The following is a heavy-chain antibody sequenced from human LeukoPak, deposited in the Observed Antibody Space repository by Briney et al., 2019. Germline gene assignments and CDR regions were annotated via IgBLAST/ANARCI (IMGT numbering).Heavy chain of an antibody. CDR1: GYSFTSYW. V-gene: IGHV5-51*01. D-gene: IGHD3-22*01. J-gene: IGHJ3*02. CDR2: IYPGDSDT. CDR3: ARIRRVVVVMTIDDAFDI. Sequence: GESLKISCKGSGYSFTSYWIGWVRQMPGKGLEWMGIIYPGDSDTRYSPSFQGQVTISADKSISTAYLQWSSLKASDTAMYYCARIRRVVVVMTIDDAFDIWGQGTMVTVSS.